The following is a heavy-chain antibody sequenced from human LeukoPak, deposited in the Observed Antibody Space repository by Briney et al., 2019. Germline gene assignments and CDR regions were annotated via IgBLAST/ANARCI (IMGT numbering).Heavy chain of an antibody. CDR2: IYTSGST. J-gene: IGHJ4*02. Sequence: SETLSLTCTVSGGSISSYYWSWIRQPAGKGLEWIGRIYTSGSTNYNPSLKSRVTISVDTSKNQFSLKLSSVTAADTAVYYCARTTMAARYFDYWGQGTLVTVSS. V-gene: IGHV4-4*07. CDR3: ARTTMAARYFDY. CDR1: GGSISSYY. D-gene: IGHD4-23*01.